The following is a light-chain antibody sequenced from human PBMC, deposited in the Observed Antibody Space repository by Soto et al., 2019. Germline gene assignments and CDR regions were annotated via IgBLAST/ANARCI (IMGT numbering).Light chain of an antibody. CDR1: QSVSSSY. CDR3: QQYGGSRLT. Sequence: EIVLTQSPGTLSLSPGERATLSCRPSQSVSSSYLAWYQQKPGQAPRLLIYGASSRATGIPDRFSGSGSGTDFTLTSSRLEPEDFAVYYCQQYGGSRLTFGGGTKVDIK. J-gene: IGKJ4*01. CDR2: GAS. V-gene: IGKV3-20*01.